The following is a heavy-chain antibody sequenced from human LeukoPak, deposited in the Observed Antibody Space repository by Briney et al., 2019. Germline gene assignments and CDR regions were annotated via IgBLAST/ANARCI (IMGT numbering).Heavy chain of an antibody. D-gene: IGHD1-26*01. CDR1: GGSISSSSYY. CDR3: ARRELRKGWFDP. J-gene: IGHJ5*02. Sequence: SETLSLTCTVSGGSISSSSYYWGWIRQPPGKGLEWIGNIYNSGSTNYNPSLKSRVTISVDTSKNQFSLKLSSVTAADTAVYYCARRELRKGWFDPWGQGTLVTVSS. V-gene: IGHV4-39*07. CDR2: IYNSGST.